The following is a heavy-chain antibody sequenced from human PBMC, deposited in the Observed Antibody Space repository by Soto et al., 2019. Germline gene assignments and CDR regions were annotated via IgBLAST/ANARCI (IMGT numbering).Heavy chain of an antibody. CDR1: GFTFSSYA. CDR3: ARESGPVHWGTSYPFYYYYGMDV. CDR2: ISYDGSNK. D-gene: IGHD7-27*01. Sequence: GGSLRLSCAASGFTFSSYAMHWVRQAPGKGLEWVAVISYDGSNKYYADSVKGRFTIARDNSKNALYLQMNCMGAEDTAVYYCARESGPVHWGTSYPFYYYYGMDVWGQGTTVTVSS. V-gene: IGHV3-30-3*01. J-gene: IGHJ6*02.